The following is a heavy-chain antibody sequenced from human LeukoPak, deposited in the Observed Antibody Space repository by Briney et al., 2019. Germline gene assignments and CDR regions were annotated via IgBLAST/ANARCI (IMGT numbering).Heavy chain of an antibody. J-gene: IGHJ4*02. CDR1: GGSISSYY. CDR2: IYYSGST. D-gene: IGHD4-17*01. Sequence: PSETLSLTCTVSGGSISSYYWSWIRQPPGKGLEWIGYIYYSGSTNYNPSLKSRVTISVDTSKNQFSLKLSSVTAADTAVYYCARGLYGDYLRLDYWGQGTLVTVSS. CDR3: ARGLYGDYLRLDY. V-gene: IGHV4-59*01.